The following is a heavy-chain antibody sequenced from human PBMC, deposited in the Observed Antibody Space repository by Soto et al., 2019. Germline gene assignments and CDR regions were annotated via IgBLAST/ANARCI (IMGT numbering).Heavy chain of an antibody. J-gene: IGHJ6*02. D-gene: IGHD2-21*01. CDR1: GFTFSSYW. CDR2: INTDGSTT. CDR3: ARGVRNYYGVDV. Sequence: EVQLVESGGGLVQPGGSLRLSCAASGFTFSSYWMHWVRQAPGKGLVWVSRINTDGSTTNYADSVKGRFTISRDNAKNTVHLQMNSLRAEDAAVYYCARGVRNYYGVDVWGQGTTVTVSS. V-gene: IGHV3-74*01.